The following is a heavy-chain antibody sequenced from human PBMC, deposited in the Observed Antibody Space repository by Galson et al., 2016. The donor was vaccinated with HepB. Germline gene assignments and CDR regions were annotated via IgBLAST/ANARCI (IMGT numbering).Heavy chain of an antibody. D-gene: IGHD3-16*01. CDR2: INWNRGSI. CDR3: GAPGVDYWGHDAFDI. V-gene: IGHV3-9*01. Sequence: SLRLSCAASGFTFGDYGMHWVRQAPGKGLEWVSGINWNRGSIGYADSVKGRFTISRDNAKNSFYLQMNSLRVEDTAVYYCGAPGVDYWGHDAFDIWGQGTMVTVSS. CDR1: GFTFGDYG. J-gene: IGHJ3*02.